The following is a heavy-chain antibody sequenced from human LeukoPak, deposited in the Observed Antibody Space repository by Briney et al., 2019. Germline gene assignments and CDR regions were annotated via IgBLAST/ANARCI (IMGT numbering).Heavy chain of an antibody. CDR1: GGSFSNSY. D-gene: IGHD2-2*01. J-gene: IGHJ4*02. CDR3: ASTGYCSSISCYGVIDY. CDR2: INHSGST. Sequence: SETLSLTCAVHGGSFSNSYWGWIRQPPGKGLEWIGEINHSGSTNYNPSLKSRLSISVDTSKNQFSLNLNSVTAADTAVCYCASTGYCSSISCYGVIDYWGQGTLVTVSS. V-gene: IGHV4-34*01.